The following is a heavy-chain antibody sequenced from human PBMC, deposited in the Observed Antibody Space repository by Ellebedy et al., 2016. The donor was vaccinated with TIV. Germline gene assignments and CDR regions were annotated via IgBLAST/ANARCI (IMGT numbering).Heavy chain of an antibody. J-gene: IGHJ6*02. CDR1: GFSISSSS. Sequence: MPSETLSLTCTVSGFSISSSSWSWFRHPTGKGLEWIGYLSSSGSTDYNPSLKSRVAFSVDPSKNHISLNLTSVTAADTAVYYCARQGMHLWLDPWGQGTTVTVSS. CDR2: LSSSGST. CDR3: ARQGMHLWLDP. V-gene: IGHV4-59*08. D-gene: IGHD3-3*02.